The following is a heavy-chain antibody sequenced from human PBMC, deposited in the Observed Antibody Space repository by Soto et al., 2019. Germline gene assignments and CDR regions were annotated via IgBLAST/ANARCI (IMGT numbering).Heavy chain of an antibody. V-gene: IGHV1-69*01. CDR1: GGTPSNSA. D-gene: IGHD3-22*01. J-gene: IGHJ6*02. Sequence: QVHLLLQSGAEVKKPGSSVKVSCKASGGTPSNSAISWVRQAPGQGLEWMGGIIPVFGLVKYAQNFQGRVTITAAESTNTAYMELRSLRPEDTAVYYCAGCRIVVVGSRAYYGMDVWGQGTTVAVSS. CDR2: IIPVFGLV. CDR3: AGCRIVVVGSRAYYGMDV.